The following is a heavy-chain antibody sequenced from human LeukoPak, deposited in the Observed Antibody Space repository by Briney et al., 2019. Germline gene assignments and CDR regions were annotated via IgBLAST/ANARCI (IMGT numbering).Heavy chain of an antibody. V-gene: IGHV3-48*04. CDR3: ARDRDWAFDY. D-gene: IGHD3-9*01. J-gene: IGHJ4*02. CDR2: VSVGSSTK. Sequence: GGSLRLSCAASGFTFSSYGMHWVRQAPGKGLEWISYVSVGSSTKDYPDSVKGRFTISRDNAKNSVYLQMNSLRAEDTAVYYCARDRDWAFDYWGQGILVTVSS. CDR1: GFTFSSYG.